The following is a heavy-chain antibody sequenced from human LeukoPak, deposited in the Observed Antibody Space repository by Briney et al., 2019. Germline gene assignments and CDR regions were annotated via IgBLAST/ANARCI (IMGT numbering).Heavy chain of an antibody. J-gene: IGHJ4*02. D-gene: IGHD5-24*01. CDR2: IWFDGTQR. V-gene: IGHV3-33*01. CDR1: GFTFSDFG. CDR3: VRDLGRDGYNFYFDF. Sequence: GRSLRLSCAASGFTFSDFGMHWVRQAPGKGLEWVAVIWFDGTQRYYADSVKGRFTVSRDDSKNTLYLQMNSLRAEDTAVYYCVRDLGRDGYNFYFDFWGQGTLVTVSS.